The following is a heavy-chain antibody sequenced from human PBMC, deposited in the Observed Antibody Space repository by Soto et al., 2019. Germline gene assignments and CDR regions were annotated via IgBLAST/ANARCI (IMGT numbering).Heavy chain of an antibody. J-gene: IGHJ4*02. CDR3: ASRSSGWYFDY. V-gene: IGHV3-23*01. Sequence: EVQLLESGGGLEQPGGSLRLSCAASGFTYSSYAMNWVRQAPGKGLEWVSVISGSGDSTYYADSVKGRFTISRDNSKNTLYLQMNSLRAEDTAVYYCASRSSGWYFDYWGQGTLITVSS. CDR1: GFTYSSYA. D-gene: IGHD6-19*01. CDR2: ISGSGDST.